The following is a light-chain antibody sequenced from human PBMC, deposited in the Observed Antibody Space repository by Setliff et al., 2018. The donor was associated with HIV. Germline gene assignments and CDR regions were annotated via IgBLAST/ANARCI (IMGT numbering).Light chain of an antibody. CDR2: DNN. CDR3: GTWDSGLSAVV. CDR1: SSNIGSNY. J-gene: IGLJ3*02. V-gene: IGLV1-51*01. Sequence: QSVLTQPPSVSAAPGQKVTISCSGSSSNIGSNYVTWYQQLPGTAPKLLIYDNNKRPSGIPDRFSGSKSGTSVTLGITGLQTGDEADYYCGTWDSGLSAVVFGGGTKVTVL.